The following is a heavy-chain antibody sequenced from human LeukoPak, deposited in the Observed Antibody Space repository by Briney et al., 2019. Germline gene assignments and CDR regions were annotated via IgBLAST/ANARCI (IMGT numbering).Heavy chain of an antibody. V-gene: IGHV3-9*01. CDR2: IAWDSENI. J-gene: IGHJ4*02. CDR1: GFTFEHYA. Sequence: PGRSLRLSCVASGFTFEHYAMHWVRQAPGKGLEWVSGIAWDSENIGYADSVKGRFTISRDNAKNTVSLQMNSLKAEDTAVYYCGTVFDHWGPGILVTVSS. CDR3: GTVFDH.